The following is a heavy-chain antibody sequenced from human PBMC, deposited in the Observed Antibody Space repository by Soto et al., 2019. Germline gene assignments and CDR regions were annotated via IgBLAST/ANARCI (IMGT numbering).Heavy chain of an antibody. J-gene: IGHJ3*01. CDR2: MHYTGFS. D-gene: IGHD6-19*01. CDR3: ARDPTPHINAWYDALDL. V-gene: IGHV4-59*02. Sequence: SETLSLTCSFSGDSVTSHYLTWIRQSPEKGLEWIGYMHYTGFSHYNPSLKSRLTISVDRSKNQFTLQLTSVTVADTAVYYCARDPTPHINAWYDALDLWGQGTMVTVSS. CDR1: GDSVTSHY.